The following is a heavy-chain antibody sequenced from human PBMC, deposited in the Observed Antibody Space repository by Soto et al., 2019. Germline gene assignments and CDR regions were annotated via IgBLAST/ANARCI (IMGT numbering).Heavy chain of an antibody. CDR1: GGSISSGGYY. D-gene: IGHD3-10*01. J-gene: IGHJ5*02. CDR2: IYYSGST. Sequence: SETLSLTCTVSGGSISSGGYYWSWIRQHPGKGLEWIGYIYYSGSTYYNPSLKSRVTISVDTSKNQFSLKLSSVTAADTAVYYCARVLRGVIIGVVWFDPWGQGTLVTVSS. CDR3: ARVLRGVIIGVVWFDP. V-gene: IGHV4-31*03.